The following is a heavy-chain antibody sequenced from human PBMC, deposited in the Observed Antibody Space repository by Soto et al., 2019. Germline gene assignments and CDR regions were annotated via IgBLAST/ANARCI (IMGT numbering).Heavy chain of an antibody. Sequence: SETLSLTCPVSGGSVSSGTYYWSWIRQPPGKGLEWIGCMSYSGSANYNPSLKSRVTISVDSSKNQFSLKLSSVPAADTAVYFCARLLYYYDTTGYYFFDYWGQGIPVTVSS. V-gene: IGHV4-61*01. CDR3: ARLLYYYDTTGYYFFDY. D-gene: IGHD3-22*01. CDR2: MSYSGSA. CDR1: GGSVSSGTYY. J-gene: IGHJ4*02.